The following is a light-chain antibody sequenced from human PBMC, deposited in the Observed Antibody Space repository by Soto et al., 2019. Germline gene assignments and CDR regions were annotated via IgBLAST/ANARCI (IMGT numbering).Light chain of an antibody. CDR1: QDISSY. Sequence: DIQLTQSPSFLSASVGDRATITCRASQDISSYLAWYQQKPGKAPNLLIYDASTLERGVPSRFSGTGSGTEFTLTISSLQPDDFATYYCQQYHRSSITFGQGTRLEIK. J-gene: IGKJ5*01. CDR2: DAS. V-gene: IGKV1-9*01. CDR3: QQYHRSSIT.